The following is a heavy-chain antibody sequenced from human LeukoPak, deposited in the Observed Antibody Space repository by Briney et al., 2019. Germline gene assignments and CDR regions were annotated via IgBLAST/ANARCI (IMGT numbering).Heavy chain of an antibody. Sequence: SVKVSCKASGGTFSSYAISWVRQAPGQGLEWMGRIIPIFGTANYAQKFQGRVTNTTDESTSTAYMELSSLRSEDTAVYYCARDYLIAAAVGNWFDPWGQGTLVTVSS. J-gene: IGHJ5*02. D-gene: IGHD6-13*01. CDR1: GGTFSSYA. CDR3: ARDYLIAAAVGNWFDP. CDR2: IIPIFGTA. V-gene: IGHV1-69*05.